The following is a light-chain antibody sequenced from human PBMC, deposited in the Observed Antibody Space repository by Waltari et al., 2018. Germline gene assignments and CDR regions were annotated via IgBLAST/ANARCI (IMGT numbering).Light chain of an antibody. CDR3: LLYNGGGWV. Sequence: QTVVTQEPSLTVSPGGTVTLTCASSTGAVTSAYYPNWFQQKPGQAPRALIYTAINKHSRTPARFSGSLLGGKADLTLSGVQPEDEAEYYCLLYNGGGWVFGGGTQLTVL. V-gene: IGLV7-43*01. CDR2: TAI. J-gene: IGLJ3*02. CDR1: TGAVTSAYY.